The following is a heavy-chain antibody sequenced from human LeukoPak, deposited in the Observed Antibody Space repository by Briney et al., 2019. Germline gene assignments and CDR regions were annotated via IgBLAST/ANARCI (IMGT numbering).Heavy chain of an antibody. CDR1: GFTFSSYA. D-gene: IGHD5-24*01. CDR3: ARDLQGETANFDY. V-gene: IGHV3-30*04. J-gene: IGHJ4*02. CDR2: ISYDGSNK. Sequence: GGSLRLSCAASGFTFSSYAMHWVRQAPGKGLEWVAVISYDGSNKYYADSVKGRFTISRDNAKNSLYLQMNSLRAEDTAVYYCARDLQGETANFDYWGQGTLVTVSS.